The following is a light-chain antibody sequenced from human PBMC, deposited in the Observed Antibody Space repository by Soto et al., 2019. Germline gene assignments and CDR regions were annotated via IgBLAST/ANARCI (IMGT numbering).Light chain of an antibody. J-gene: IGKJ2*01. CDR3: QQYGCSPPYT. V-gene: IGKV3-20*01. CDR2: GAS. Sequence: EIVLTQSPGTLSLSPGERATLSCRASQSVNSRYLAWYQQKPGQPPMLLIYGASNRATGIPDRFSGSGSGTAFALPISRLEPEDLAVYYCQQYGCSPPYTFGQGTKLEIK. CDR1: QSVNSRY.